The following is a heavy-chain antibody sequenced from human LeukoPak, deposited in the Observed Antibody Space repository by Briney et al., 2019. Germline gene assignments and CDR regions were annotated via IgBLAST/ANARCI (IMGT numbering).Heavy chain of an antibody. CDR2: IYYSGIT. D-gene: IGHD3-10*01. CDR3: ARRGGSGRSFDY. CDR1: GGSLSSGSYY. Sequence: PSETLSLTCTVSGGSLSSGSYYWRWIRQPPGKGLEWIGYIYYSGITNYNPSLKSRVTMSVDTSQNQFSLKLSSVTAADTAVYYCARRGGSGRSFDYWGQGTLVTISS. J-gene: IGHJ4*02. V-gene: IGHV4-61*01.